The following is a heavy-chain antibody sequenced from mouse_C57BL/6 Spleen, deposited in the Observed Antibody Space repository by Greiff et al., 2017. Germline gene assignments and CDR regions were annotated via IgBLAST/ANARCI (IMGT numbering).Heavy chain of an antibody. V-gene: IGHV14-4*01. Sequence: VQLQQSGAELVRPGASVKLSCTASGFNIKDDYMHWVKQRPEQGLEWIGWIDPENGDTEYASKFQGKATITADTSSNTAYLQLSSLTSEDTAVXYCTPTGFAYWGQGTLVTVSA. CDR2: IDPENGDT. CDR3: TPTGFAY. J-gene: IGHJ3*01. CDR1: GFNIKDDY.